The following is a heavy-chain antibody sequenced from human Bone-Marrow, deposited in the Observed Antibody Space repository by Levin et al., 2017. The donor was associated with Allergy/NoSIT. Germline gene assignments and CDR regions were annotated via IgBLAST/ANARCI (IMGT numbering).Heavy chain of an antibody. CDR2: MNPISGDT. J-gene: IGHJ4*02. Sequence: ASVKVSCKPSGYIFSSYFLAWVRQAPGQGLEWVGWMNPISGDTEYAPKFQGRVSLTRATSISTAYMELSGLTSDDTALYFCVRSRSYYFDSWSQGTLVSVSS. CDR1: GYIFSSYF. CDR3: VRSRSYYFDS. V-gene: IGHV1-2*02. D-gene: IGHD2-21*01.